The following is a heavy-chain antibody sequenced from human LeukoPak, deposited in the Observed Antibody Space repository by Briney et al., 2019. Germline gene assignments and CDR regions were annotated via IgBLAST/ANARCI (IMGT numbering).Heavy chain of an antibody. CDR1: SGSPGTISYY. CDR3: ARGRTGYHLLPTKKNYSYYYMDI. V-gene: IGHV4-34*01. J-gene: IGHJ6*03. CDR2: INHRGST. D-gene: IGHD2-2*01. Sequence: SQSRSPTWPLASGSPGTISYYWGWIRHPPWNGLDWFGEINHRGSTHYNPSLKSRVTISVDASKNQFALKLRSVTAADTAVYYCARGRTGYHLLPTKKNYSYYYMDIWGTGTTVTVSS.